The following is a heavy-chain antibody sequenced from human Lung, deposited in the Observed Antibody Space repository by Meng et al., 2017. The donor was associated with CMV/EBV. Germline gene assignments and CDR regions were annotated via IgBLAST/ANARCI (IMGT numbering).Heavy chain of an antibody. CDR2: INPNTGDT. D-gene: IGHD2-2*01. J-gene: IGHJ4*02. CDR3: ARGLGYCSTTSCYSDY. Sequence: STFTNYEINWVRQATGQGLEGMGWINPNTGDTVYAQNFQGRITFTGDTSMTTVYMDLSSLTSEDTAVYYCARGLGYCSTTSCYSDYWGQGTLVTVSS. V-gene: IGHV1-8*03. CDR1: STFTNYE.